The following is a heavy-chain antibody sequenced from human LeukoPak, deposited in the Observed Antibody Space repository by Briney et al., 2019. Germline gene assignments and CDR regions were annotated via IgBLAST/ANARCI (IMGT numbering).Heavy chain of an antibody. Sequence: GGSLRFSCAASGVTVSGSYMSWVRQAPGKGLEWVSVIYTSGDTYYADSVKGRFTISRDSSKNTLYLQMNTLRTEDTAVYYCVRVRYSGSWFPVPNFDCWGQGTLVTVSS. CDR1: GVTVSGSY. V-gene: IGHV3-66*01. CDR2: IYTSGDT. CDR3: VRVRYSGSWFPVPNFDC. J-gene: IGHJ4*02. D-gene: IGHD1-26*01.